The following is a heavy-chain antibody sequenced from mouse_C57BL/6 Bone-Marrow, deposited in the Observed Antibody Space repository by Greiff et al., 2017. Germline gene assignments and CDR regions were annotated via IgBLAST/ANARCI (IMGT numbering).Heavy chain of an antibody. CDR2: IYPRSGNT. V-gene: IGHV1-81*01. CDR3: ARKNLIYDGYYVGDY. Sequence: QVQLKESGAELARPGASVKLSCKASGYTFTSYGISWVKQRTGQGLEWIGEIYPRSGNTYYNEKFKGKATLTADKSSSTAYMELRSLTSEDSAVYFCARKNLIYDGYYVGDYWGQGTTLTVSS. CDR1: GYTFTSYG. D-gene: IGHD2-3*01. J-gene: IGHJ2*01.